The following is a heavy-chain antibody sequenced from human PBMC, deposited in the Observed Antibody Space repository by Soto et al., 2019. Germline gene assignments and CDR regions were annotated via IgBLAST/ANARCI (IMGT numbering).Heavy chain of an antibody. CDR2: IYYSGST. CDR3: ARDECSSTSCPVGAFDI. J-gene: IGHJ3*02. V-gene: IGHV4-31*03. Sequence: SETLSLTCTVSGGSISSGGYYWSWIRQHPGKGLEWIGYIYYSGSTYYNPSLKSRVTISVDTSKNQFSLKLSSVTAADTAVYYCARDECSSTSCPVGAFDIWGQGTMVTVSS. CDR1: GGSISSGGYY. D-gene: IGHD2-2*01.